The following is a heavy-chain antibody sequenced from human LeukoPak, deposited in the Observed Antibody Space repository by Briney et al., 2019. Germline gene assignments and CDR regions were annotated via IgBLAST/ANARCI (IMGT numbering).Heavy chain of an antibody. CDR3: ARDPIKSSSSVDDAFDI. CDR1: GGSINNNKW. CDR2: VYHSGST. V-gene: IGHV4-4*02. Sequence: SETLSLTCAVSGGSINNNKWWSWVRQPPGKGLEWIGEVYHSGSTNYNPSLKSRVTISVDKSKNQFSLKLSSVTAADTAVYYCARDPIKSSSSVDDAFDIWGQGTMVTVSS. J-gene: IGHJ3*02. D-gene: IGHD6-6*01.